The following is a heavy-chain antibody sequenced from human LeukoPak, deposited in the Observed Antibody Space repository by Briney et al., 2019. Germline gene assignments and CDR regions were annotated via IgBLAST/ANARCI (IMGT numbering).Heavy chain of an antibody. V-gene: IGHV3-74*01. CDR1: SNYW. CDR2: INSDGSWT. Sequence: GGSLRLSCAASSNYWMHWVRQAPGKGLVWVSHINSDGSWTSYADSVKGRFTISKDNAKNTVYLQMNSLRAEDTAVYYCAKDRITIFGVVIDYYYYGMDVWGQGTTVTVSS. D-gene: IGHD3-3*01. J-gene: IGHJ6*02. CDR3: AKDRITIFGVVIDYYYYGMDV.